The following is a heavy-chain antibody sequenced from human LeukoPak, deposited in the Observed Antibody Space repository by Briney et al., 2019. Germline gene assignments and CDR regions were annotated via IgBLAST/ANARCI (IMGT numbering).Heavy chain of an antibody. CDR2: IYTSGST. CDR3: ARVYSSSSFDY. J-gene: IGHJ4*02. Sequence: SETLSLTCTVSGGSISSYYWSWIRQPAGKGLEWIGRIYTSGSTNYSPSLKSRVTMSVDTSKNQFSLELSSVTAADTAVYYCARVYSSSSFDYWGQGTLVTVSS. CDR1: GGSISSYY. D-gene: IGHD6-6*01. V-gene: IGHV4-4*07.